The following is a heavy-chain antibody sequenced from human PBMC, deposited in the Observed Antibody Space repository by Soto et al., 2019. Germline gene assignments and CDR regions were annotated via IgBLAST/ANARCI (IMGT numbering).Heavy chain of an antibody. CDR3: ARDKAYYGSGRQRAGCFDI. Sequence: GSLRLSCAASGFTFSNYNMHWVRQAPGKGLEWVSYISSTSITYRADSVRGRFTISRDNAKNSLYLQMNSLRADDTAVYYCARDKAYYGSGRQRAGCFDIGGQGTKVTVSS. CDR2: ISSTSIT. D-gene: IGHD3-10*01. V-gene: IGHV3-48*01. J-gene: IGHJ3*02. CDR1: GFTFSNYN.